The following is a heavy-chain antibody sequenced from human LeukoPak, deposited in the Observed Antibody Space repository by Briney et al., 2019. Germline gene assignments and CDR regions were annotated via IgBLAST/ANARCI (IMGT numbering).Heavy chain of an antibody. CDR1: GFTFSSYA. V-gene: IGHV3-23*01. CDR3: AKDRLNFDY. CDR2: ISGSGDKI. Sequence: PGGSLRLSCAASGFTFSSYAMSWVRQAPGRGLEWVSAISGSGDKIYYADSVKGRLTISRDNSKNTLFLQMNSLRAEDTALYYCAKDRLNFDYWGQGTLVTVSS. D-gene: IGHD3-22*01. J-gene: IGHJ4*02.